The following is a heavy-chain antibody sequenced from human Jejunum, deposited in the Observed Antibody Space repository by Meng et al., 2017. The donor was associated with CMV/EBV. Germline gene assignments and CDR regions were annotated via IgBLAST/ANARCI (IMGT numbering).Heavy chain of an antibody. Sequence: LRLSGAASGFNVSSHSMSWVRQAPGKGLEWVSAITGSGGSTYYADSVKGRFTISRDNSRNTLYLQMNSLRAKDTAVYYCAKLSDVWGQGTTVTSP. J-gene: IGHJ6*02. V-gene: IGHV3-23*01. CDR1: GFNVSSHS. CDR3: AKLSDV. CDR2: ITGSGGST. D-gene: IGHD5/OR15-5a*01.